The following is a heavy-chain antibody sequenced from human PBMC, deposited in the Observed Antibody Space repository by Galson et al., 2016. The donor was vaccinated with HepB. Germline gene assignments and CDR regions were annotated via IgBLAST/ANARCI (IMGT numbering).Heavy chain of an antibody. D-gene: IGHD3-3*01. CDR3: ARDHGVLQFLEWLLCPDY. V-gene: IGHV3-30*04. J-gene: IGHJ4*02. Sequence: SLRLSCAASGFTFSSYAMHWVRQAPGKGLEWVAVISYDESNDYYADSVKGRFTISRDNSKNTLYLQMNSLRAEDTAVYYCARDHGVLQFLEWLLCPDYWGPGTLVTVSS. CDR2: ISYDESND. CDR1: GFTFSSYA.